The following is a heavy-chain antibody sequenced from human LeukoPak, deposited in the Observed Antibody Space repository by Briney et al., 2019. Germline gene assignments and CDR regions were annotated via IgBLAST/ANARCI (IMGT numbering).Heavy chain of an antibody. CDR1: GYKFTSYW. V-gene: IGHV5-51*01. J-gene: IGHJ5*02. Sequence: GESLKTSCKGSGYKFTSYWIGWVRQMPGKGLEWMGIIYPGDSDTRYSPSFQGQVTISADKSINTAYLYWSSLKASDTAMYYCAKSARIAVAGNWFDPWGQGTLVTVSS. CDR2: IYPGDSDT. CDR3: AKSARIAVAGNWFDP. D-gene: IGHD6-19*01.